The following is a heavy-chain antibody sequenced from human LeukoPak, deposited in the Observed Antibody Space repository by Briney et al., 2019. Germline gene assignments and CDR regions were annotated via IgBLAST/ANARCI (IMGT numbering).Heavy chain of an antibody. V-gene: IGHV1-24*01. CDR1: GYTLTELS. J-gene: IGHJ4*02. D-gene: IGHD1-26*01. CDR3: ATDFDVVGASKNY. Sequence: ASVKVSCKVSGYTLTELSMHWVRQPPGKGLEWMGGFDPEDGETIYAPKFQGRVTMTEDTSTDTDYMELSSLRSEDTAVYYCATDFDVVGASKNYWGQGTLVTVSS. CDR2: FDPEDGET.